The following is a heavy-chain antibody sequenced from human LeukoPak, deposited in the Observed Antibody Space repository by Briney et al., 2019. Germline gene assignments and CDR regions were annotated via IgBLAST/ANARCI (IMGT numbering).Heavy chain of an antibody. CDR1: GFSLSTSGAG. CDR3: AHYGDYRFLYYFDY. J-gene: IGHJ4*02. CDR2: IYWNDNK. D-gene: IGHD4-17*01. Sequence: SGPTLVKPTQTLTLTCTFSGFSLSTSGAGVGWIRQPPGKALEWLALIYWNDNKLYSPSLKSRLTITKDTSNNQVVLTMTNMDPVGTATYYCAHYGDYRFLYYFDYWGQGTLVTVSP. V-gene: IGHV2-5*01.